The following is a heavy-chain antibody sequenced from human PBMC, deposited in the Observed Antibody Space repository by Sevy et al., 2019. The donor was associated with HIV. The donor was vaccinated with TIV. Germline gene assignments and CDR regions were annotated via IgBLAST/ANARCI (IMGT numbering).Heavy chain of an antibody. CDR3: ASRAVNWDYFEY. CDR2: ISGLSNYI. D-gene: IGHD3-16*01. V-gene: IGHV3-11*06. J-gene: IGHJ4*02. CDR1: GFTFSDYY. Sequence: GGSLRLSCTASGFTFSDYYMSWIRQAPGKGLEWVSYISGLSNYINYADSVKGRFSISRDNVKDSLYLQMNSLRADDTAVYFYASRAVNWDYFEYWGQGTLVTVSS.